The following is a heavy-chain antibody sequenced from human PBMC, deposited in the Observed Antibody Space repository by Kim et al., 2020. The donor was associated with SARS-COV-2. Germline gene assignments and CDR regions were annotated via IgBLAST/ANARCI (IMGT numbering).Heavy chain of an antibody. CDR2: INTNTGNP. Sequence: ASVKVSCKASGYTFTSYAMNWVRQAPGQGLEWMGWINTNTGNPTYAQGFTGRFVFSLDTSVSTAYLQISSLKAEDTAVYYCARDRGLWFGEFSGWFDPWGQGTLVTVSS. J-gene: IGHJ5*02. V-gene: IGHV7-4-1*02. D-gene: IGHD3-10*01. CDR1: GYTFTSYA. CDR3: ARDRGLWFGEFSGWFDP.